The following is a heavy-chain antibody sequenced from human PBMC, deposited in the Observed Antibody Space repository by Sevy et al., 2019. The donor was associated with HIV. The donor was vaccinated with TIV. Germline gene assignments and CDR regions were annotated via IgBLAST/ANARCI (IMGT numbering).Heavy chain of an antibody. CDR1: GGSISGYY. J-gene: IGHJ2*01. CDR2: IYYSGST. V-gene: IGHV4-59*01. CDR3: ARRGAGPHWYFDL. Sequence: TETLSLTCTVSGGSISGYYWSWIRQPPGTGLEWIGYIYYSGSTNYNPSLKSRVTISVDTSKNQFSLKLYSVTAADTAVYYCARRGAGPHWYFDLWGRGTLVTVSS. D-gene: IGHD3-10*01.